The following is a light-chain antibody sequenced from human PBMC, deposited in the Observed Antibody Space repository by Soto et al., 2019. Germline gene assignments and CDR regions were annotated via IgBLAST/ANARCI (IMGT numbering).Light chain of an antibody. Sequence: QSALTQPASVSGSPGQSITISCTGTSSDVGGYNYVSWYQQHPGKAPKLIIYEVSNRPSGVSNRFSGSKSGNTASLTISGLQAEDEADYYCMAFTGSGTLVFGGGTQLTVL. V-gene: IGLV2-14*01. CDR1: SSDVGGYNY. J-gene: IGLJ7*01. CDR3: MAFTGSGTLV. CDR2: EVS.